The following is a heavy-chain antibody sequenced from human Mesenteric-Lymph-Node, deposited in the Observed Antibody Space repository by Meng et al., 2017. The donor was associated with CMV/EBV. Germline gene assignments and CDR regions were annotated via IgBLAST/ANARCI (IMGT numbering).Heavy chain of an antibody. CDR1: GFTFSSYA. J-gene: IGHJ4*02. D-gene: IGHD3-16*02. CDR3: AKSLVSYYFDY. Sequence: SCAASGFTFSSYAMSWVRQAPGKGLEWVSAMSGSGSSSYYADSVRGRFTISRDNSKNTLYLQMNSLRAEDTAVYYCAKSLVSYYFDYWGQGTLVTVSS. V-gene: IGHV3-23*01. CDR2: MSGSGSSS.